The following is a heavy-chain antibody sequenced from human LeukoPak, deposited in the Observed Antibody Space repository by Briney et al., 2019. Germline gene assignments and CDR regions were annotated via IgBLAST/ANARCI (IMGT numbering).Heavy chain of an antibody. CDR3: ARGPVDSGYYYYYYMDV. Sequence: SETLSLTCTVSGGSISSSSYYWGWIRQPPGKGLEWIGSIYYSGSTYYNPSLKSRVTISVDTSKNQFSLKLSSVTAADTAVYYCARGPVDSGYYYYYYMDVWGKGPRSPSP. J-gene: IGHJ6*03. V-gene: IGHV4-39*01. CDR1: GGSISSSSYY. D-gene: IGHD6-19*01. CDR2: IYYSGST.